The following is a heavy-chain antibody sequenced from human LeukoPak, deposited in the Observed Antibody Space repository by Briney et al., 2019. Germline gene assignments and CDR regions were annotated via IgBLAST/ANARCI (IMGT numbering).Heavy chain of an antibody. D-gene: IGHD2-2*01. J-gene: IGHJ4*02. CDR3: ANSAGVVLVPAAITY. CDR2: IYYSGST. CDR1: GYSISSSNW. Sequence: SETLSLTCAVSGYSISSSNWWGWIRQPPGKGLEWIGYIYYSGSTYYNPSLKSRITISVDTSKNQFSLKLSSVTAADTAVYYCANSAGVVLVPAAITYWGQGTLVTVSS. V-gene: IGHV4-28*01.